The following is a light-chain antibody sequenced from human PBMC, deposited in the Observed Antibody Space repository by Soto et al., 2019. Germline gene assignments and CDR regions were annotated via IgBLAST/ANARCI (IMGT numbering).Light chain of an antibody. CDR1: QSVTSW. J-gene: IGKJ1*01. CDR2: DAS. Sequence: DVQMTQSPSTLSASVGDRVTITCRASQSVTSWLAWYQQKQVKAPKVMIYDASSLESGVPSRFSGSGSGTEVPLTISRQHPDDFSTSYCHHYNSYPGTFGQGTKVQIK. V-gene: IGKV1-5*01. CDR3: HHYNSYPGT.